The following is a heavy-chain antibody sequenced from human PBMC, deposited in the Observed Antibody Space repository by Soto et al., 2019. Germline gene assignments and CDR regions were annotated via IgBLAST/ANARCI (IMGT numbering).Heavy chain of an antibody. J-gene: IGHJ4*02. V-gene: IGHV3-21*01. CDR2: ISSSSSYI. D-gene: IGHD3-10*01. Sequence: GGSLRLSCAASGFTFSSYSMNWVRQAPGKGLEWVSSISSSSSYIYYADSVKGRFTISRDNAKNSLYLQMNSLRAEDTAGYYCARASSRFGELLRGFAVYWGQGTLVTVSS. CDR3: ARASSRFGELLRGFAVY. CDR1: GFTFSSYS.